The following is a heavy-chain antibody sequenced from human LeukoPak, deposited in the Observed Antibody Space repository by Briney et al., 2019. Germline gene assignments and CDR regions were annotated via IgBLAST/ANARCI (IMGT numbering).Heavy chain of an antibody. CDR3: ARLGYSSFDY. Sequence: GGSLRLSCTASGFAFGSYAMYWVRQAPGKGLEWVSSISRSSSYIYYADSVKGRFITSRDNAKNSLSLQMNSLRAEDTAVYYCARLGYSSFDYWGRGTLVTVSS. CDR1: GFAFGSYA. CDR2: ISRSSSYI. J-gene: IGHJ4*02. V-gene: IGHV3-21*01. D-gene: IGHD2-15*01.